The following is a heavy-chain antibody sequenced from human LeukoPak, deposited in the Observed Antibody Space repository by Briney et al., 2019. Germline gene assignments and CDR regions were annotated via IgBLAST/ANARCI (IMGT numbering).Heavy chain of an antibody. V-gene: IGHV4-59*01. CDR2: IYYSGST. Sequence: PSETLSLTCTVSGGSISSYYWSWIRQPPGKGLEWIGYIYYSGSTNYNPSLKSRVTISVETSKNQFSLKLSSVTAADTAVYYCARGGSYYEPFDYWGQGTLVTVSS. CDR3: ARGGSYYEPFDY. D-gene: IGHD1-26*01. J-gene: IGHJ4*02. CDR1: GGSISSYY.